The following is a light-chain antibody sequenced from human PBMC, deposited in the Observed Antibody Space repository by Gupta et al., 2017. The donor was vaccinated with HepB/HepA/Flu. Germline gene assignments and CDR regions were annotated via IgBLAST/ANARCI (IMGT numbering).Light chain of an antibody. CDR2: DVT. V-gene: IGLV2-8*01. CDR1: SSDVGGYNY. Sequence: QSALTQPPSASGSPGQSVTISCTGTSSDVGGYNYVSWYQQHPGKVPKLMIYDVTKRPAGVPDRFSGSKSGNTASLTVSGLQAEDEADYYCSSYVGTNTLVFGGGTKLTVL. J-gene: IGLJ2*01. CDR3: SSYVGTNTLV.